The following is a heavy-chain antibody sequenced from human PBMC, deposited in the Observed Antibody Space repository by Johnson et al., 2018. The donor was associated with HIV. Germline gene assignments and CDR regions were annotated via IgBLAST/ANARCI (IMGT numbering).Heavy chain of an antibody. CDR1: GFTFSSYW. J-gene: IGHJ3*02. V-gene: IGHV3-66*01. CDR3: AGVDRGAFDI. Sequence: VQLVESGGGLVQPGGSLRLSCAASGFTFSSYWMHWVRQAPGKGLVLVSVIYSGGSTYYADSVKGRFTISRDNSKNTLYLQLNSLRAEDTAVYYCAGVDRGAFDIWGQGTMVTVSS. D-gene: IGHD3-22*01. CDR2: IYSGGST.